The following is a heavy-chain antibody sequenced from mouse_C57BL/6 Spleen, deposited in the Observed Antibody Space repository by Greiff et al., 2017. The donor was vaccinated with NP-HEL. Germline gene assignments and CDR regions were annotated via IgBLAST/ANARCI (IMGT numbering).Heavy chain of an antibody. J-gene: IGHJ4*01. CDR1: GFTFSDAW. V-gene: IGHV6-6*01. CDR2: IRNKANNHAT. CDR3: TRQTRRYAMDY. Sequence: EVQLVESGGGLVQPGGSMKLSCAASGFTFSDAWMDWVRQSPEKGLEWVAEIRNKANNHATYYAESVKGRFTISRDDSKSSVYLQMNSLRAEDTGIYYCTRQTRRYAMDYWGQGTSVTVSS.